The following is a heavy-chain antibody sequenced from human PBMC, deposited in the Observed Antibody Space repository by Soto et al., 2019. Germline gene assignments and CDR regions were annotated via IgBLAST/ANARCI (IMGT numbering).Heavy chain of an antibody. CDR1: GFTFSAYA. D-gene: IGHD3-9*01. J-gene: IGHJ4*02. CDR2: VGGSDTDK. Sequence: GGSLRLSCAASGFTFSAYAMSWVRQAPGKGLQWVSGVGGSDTDKHYADSVRGRFTVSRDNSKNTLYLQMNSLRAEDTAVYYCAKVKPVLRYFDWLFDYWGQGPLVTVSS. CDR3: AKVKPVLRYFDWLFDY. V-gene: IGHV3-23*05.